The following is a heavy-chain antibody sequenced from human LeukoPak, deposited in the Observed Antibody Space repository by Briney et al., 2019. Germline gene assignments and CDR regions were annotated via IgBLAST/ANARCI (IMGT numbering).Heavy chain of an antibody. Sequence: GGSLRLSCAASGFTVSSNYMSWVRQAPGKGLEWVAVIWYDGSNKYYADSVKGRFTISRDNSKNTLYLQMNSLRAEDTAVYYCARGGHGSGSYGLGLDYWGQGTLVTVSS. J-gene: IGHJ4*02. CDR2: IWYDGSNK. D-gene: IGHD3-10*01. CDR3: ARGGHGSGSYGLGLDY. CDR1: GFTVSSNY. V-gene: IGHV3-33*08.